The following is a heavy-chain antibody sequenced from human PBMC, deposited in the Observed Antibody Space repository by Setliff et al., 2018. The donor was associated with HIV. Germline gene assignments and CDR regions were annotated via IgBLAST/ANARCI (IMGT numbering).Heavy chain of an antibody. CDR3: SRASDPSHRMPPTNYYYYMDV. CDR2: IYPTDSDT. J-gene: IGHJ6*03. CDR1: GYNFANYW. V-gene: IGHV5-51*01. D-gene: IGHD2-2*01. Sequence: LGESLKISCKGSGYNFANYWIAWVRQVPGKGLEWMGIIYPTDSDTRYSPSFQGQVTISADTSISTAYLQWSSLKASDTAVYYCSRASDPSHRMPPTNYYYYMDVWGKGTKVTVSS.